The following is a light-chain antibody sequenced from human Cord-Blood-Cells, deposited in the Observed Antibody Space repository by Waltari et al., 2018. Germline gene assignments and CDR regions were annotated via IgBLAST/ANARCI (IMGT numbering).Light chain of an antibody. Sequence: EIVLTQSPGTLSLSPGERATLSCRASQSVSSSYLAWYQQKPGQAPRLLIYGASRSATGIPDRFSGSGSGTDFTLTISRLEPGDFAVYYCQQYGSSPPYTFGQGTKLEIK. CDR1: QSVSSSY. J-gene: IGKJ2*01. CDR3: QQYGSSPPYT. CDR2: GAS. V-gene: IGKV3-20*01.